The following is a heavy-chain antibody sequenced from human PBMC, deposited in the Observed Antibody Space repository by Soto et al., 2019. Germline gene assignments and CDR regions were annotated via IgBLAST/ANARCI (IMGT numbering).Heavy chain of an antibody. D-gene: IGHD1-7*01. V-gene: IGHV3-11*06. CDR2: ISRSGDST. CDR3: ARGGVKGTTSRGQVYN. J-gene: IGHJ4*02. CDR1: GFTFSDYY. Sequence: QVQVVESGGGLVKPGGSLRLSCAASGFTFSDYYMSWIRQAPGKGLEWVSFISRSGDSTNYADSVKGRFTISRDNAKNSLYLQMTSLRAEDTAVYYCARGGVKGTTSRGQVYNWGQGTLVTVSS.